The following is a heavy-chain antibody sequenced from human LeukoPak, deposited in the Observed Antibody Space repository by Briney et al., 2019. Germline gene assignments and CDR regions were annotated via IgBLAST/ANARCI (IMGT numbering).Heavy chain of an antibody. J-gene: IGHJ4*02. Sequence: PGGSLRLSCAASGFTSSSVWMSWVRQAPGKGLEWVAVISYDGSNKYYADSVKGRFTISRDNSKNTLYLQMNSLRAEDTAVYYCAREGAPYDSRFEGPGSPQANHYYFDYWGQGTLVTVSS. CDR1: GFTSSSVW. CDR2: ISYDGSNK. D-gene: IGHD3-22*01. V-gene: IGHV3-30-3*01. CDR3: AREGAPYDSRFEGPGSPQANHYYFDY.